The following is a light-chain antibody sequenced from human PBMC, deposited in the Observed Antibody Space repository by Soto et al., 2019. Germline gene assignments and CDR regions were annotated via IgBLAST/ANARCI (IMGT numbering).Light chain of an antibody. Sequence: EIVLTQSPGTLSLSPGERATLSCRASQSFSSTYLAWYQQKPGQAPRLLFYGASSRATGIPARFSGGGSGTDFSLTISRLDAEFVAFYCCQQYSSSPITFGQGTRLEIK. V-gene: IGKV3-20*01. CDR2: GAS. J-gene: IGKJ5*01. CDR3: QQYSSSPIT. CDR1: QSFSSTY.